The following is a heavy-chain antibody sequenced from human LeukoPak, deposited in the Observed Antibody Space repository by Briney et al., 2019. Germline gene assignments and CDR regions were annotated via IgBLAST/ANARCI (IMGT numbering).Heavy chain of an antibody. V-gene: IGHV3-11*01. J-gene: IGHJ6*04. CDR1: GFTFSDYY. D-gene: IGHD3-3*01. Sequence: GGSLRLSCAASGFTFSDYYMSWIRQAPGKGLEWASYISSSGSTIYYADSVKGRFTNSRDNAKNSLYLQMNSLRAEDTAVYYCARDPNPYDFWSGYLYVWGKGTTVTVSS. CDR3: ARDPNPYDFWSGYLYV. CDR2: ISSSGSTI.